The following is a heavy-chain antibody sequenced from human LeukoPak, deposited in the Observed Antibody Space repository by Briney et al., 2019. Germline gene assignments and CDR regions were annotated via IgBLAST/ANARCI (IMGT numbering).Heavy chain of an antibody. D-gene: IGHD4-17*01. CDR3: ARHDYGVYGRQPDY. CDR2: IYPGTSDA. V-gene: IGHV5-51*01. J-gene: IGHJ4*02. Sequence: GESLQISCKASGYSFTTYWIGWVRQMPGKGLELMGIIYPGTSDARNSPSFQGQVTLSADKSISTAYLQWSSLKASDTAIYYCARHDYGVYGRQPDYWGQGTLVTVSS. CDR1: GYSFTTYW.